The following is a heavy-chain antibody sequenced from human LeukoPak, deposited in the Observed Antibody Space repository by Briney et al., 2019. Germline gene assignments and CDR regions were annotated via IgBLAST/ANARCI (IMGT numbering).Heavy chain of an antibody. V-gene: IGHV3-21*01. D-gene: IGHD1-26*01. CDR1: GFTFSSYS. J-gene: IGHJ6*03. CDR3: ARAMGATLGYYYYYMDV. CDR2: ISSSSSYI. Sequence: GGSQRLSCAASGFTFSSYSMNWVRQAPGKGLEWVSSISSSSSYIYYADSVKGRFTISRDNAKNSLYLQMNSLRAEDTAVYYCARAMGATLGYYYYYMDVWGKGTTVTISS.